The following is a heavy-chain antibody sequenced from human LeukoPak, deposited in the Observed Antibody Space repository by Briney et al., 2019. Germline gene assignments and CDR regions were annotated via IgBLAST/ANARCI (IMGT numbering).Heavy chain of an antibody. Sequence: PGGSWRLSCSASGFPFSGYAMHWVRQAPGKGLEYVSAISDSGGSTYYADSVKGRFTISRDNSKNTLYLQMSSLRAEDTAVYFCVRGYSFGPYGMCVCGQGTTVTVSS. V-gene: IGHV3-64D*09. CDR2: ISDSGGST. CDR3: VRGYSFGPYGMCV. J-gene: IGHJ6*02. D-gene: IGHD2-15*01. CDR1: GFPFSGYA.